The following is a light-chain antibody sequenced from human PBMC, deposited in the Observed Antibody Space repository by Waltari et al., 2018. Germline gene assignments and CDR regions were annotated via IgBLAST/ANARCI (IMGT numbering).Light chain of an antibody. CDR1: QGINTW. Sequence: DIQMTQSPSSVYASVGDRVTISCRASQGINTWLAWYQQKPGKAPNLLIYAASSLQSGVPSRFNGSGSGTDFTLTINSLQPEDFATYYCQQANSFPITFGQGTRLEI. CDR3: QQANSFPIT. J-gene: IGKJ5*01. V-gene: IGKV1-12*01. CDR2: AAS.